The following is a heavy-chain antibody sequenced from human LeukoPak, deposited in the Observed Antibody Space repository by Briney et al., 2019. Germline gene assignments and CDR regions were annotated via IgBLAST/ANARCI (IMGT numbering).Heavy chain of an antibody. CDR1: GFTFSNYN. Sequence: GGSLRLSCAASGFTFSNYNFYWVRQAPGKGLEWVSVITGSGGFTQYADSVKGRFTISRDNSKNTVYLQMNSLRVEDTALYYCVRSLDYWGQGTLVTVSS. CDR2: ITGSGGFT. J-gene: IGHJ4*02. CDR3: VRSLDY. V-gene: IGHV3-23*01.